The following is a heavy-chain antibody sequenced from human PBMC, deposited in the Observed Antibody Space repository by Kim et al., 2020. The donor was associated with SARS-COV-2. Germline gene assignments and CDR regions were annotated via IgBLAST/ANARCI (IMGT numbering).Heavy chain of an antibody. CDR1: GFTFSSYW. D-gene: IGHD3-3*02. Sequence: GGSLRLSCAAPGFTFSSYWMHWVRQAPGKGLVWVSRINSDGSSTSYADSVKGRFTISRDNAKNTLYLQMNSLRAEDTAVYYCARGDQGHLASYYYYYGMDVWGQGTTVTVSS. CDR2: INSDGSST. J-gene: IGHJ6*02. V-gene: IGHV3-74*01. CDR3: ARGDQGHLASYYYYYGMDV.